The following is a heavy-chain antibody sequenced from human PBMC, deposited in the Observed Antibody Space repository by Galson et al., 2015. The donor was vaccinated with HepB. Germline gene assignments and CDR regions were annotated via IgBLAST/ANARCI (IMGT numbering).Heavy chain of an antibody. V-gene: IGHV3-7*04. CDR2: IKQDGSEK. CDR3: ARGTYHSLEWGFDY. Sequence: SLRLSCAASGFTFSSYWMNWVRQAPGKGLEWVASIKQDGSEKYYVDSVKGRFTISRDNAKNSLYLQMNSLRAEDTAVYYCARGTYHSLEWGFDYWGQGTLVTVSS. CDR1: GFTFSSYW. J-gene: IGHJ4*02. D-gene: IGHD1-26*01.